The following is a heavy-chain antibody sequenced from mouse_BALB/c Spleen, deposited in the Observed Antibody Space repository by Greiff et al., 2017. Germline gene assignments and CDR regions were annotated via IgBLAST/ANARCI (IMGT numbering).Heavy chain of an antibody. CDR1: GFTFSSYG. J-gene: IGHJ4*01. V-gene: IGHV5-6-3*01. Sequence: EVQGVESGGGLVKPGGSLKLSCAASGFTFSSYGMSWVRQTPDKRLELVATINSNGGSTYYPDSVKGRFTISRDNAKNTLYLQMSSLKSEDTAMYYCARSYYAMDYWGQGTSVTVSS. CDR2: INSNGGST. CDR3: ARSYYAMDY.